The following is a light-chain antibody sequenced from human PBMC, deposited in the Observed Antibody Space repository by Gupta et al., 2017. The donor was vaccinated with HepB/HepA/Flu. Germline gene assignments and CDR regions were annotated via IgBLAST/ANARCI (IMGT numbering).Light chain of an antibody. CDR3: QHKKNWPLT. CDR1: QSIGNY. J-gene: IGKJ4*01. CDR2: DAS. V-gene: IGKV3-11*01. Sequence: IVLTQSPATLSLSLGERATLSCRASQSIGNYLAWYRQTPGQAPRLLIYDASERATGIPARFSGSGSGTDFTLTISRLEPEDFAVYYCQHKKNWPLTFGGGTKVEIK.